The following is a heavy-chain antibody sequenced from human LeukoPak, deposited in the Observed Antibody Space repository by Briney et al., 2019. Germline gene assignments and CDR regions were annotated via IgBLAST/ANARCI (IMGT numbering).Heavy chain of an antibody. V-gene: IGHV1-2*02. CDR3: ARADFLYTGLAVATATRYTRMVTWFDP. Sequence: ASVTVSCKASGYSFSGYYIHWVRQAPGQGLEWMGWINPKSGGTQFKENFQGRVTMTRDSSISTAYLELSGLRSDDTAIYYCARADFLYTGLAVATATRYTRMVTWFDPWGQGTLVTVSS. CDR1: GYSFSGYY. CDR2: INPKSGGT. J-gene: IGHJ5*02. D-gene: IGHD2-2*02.